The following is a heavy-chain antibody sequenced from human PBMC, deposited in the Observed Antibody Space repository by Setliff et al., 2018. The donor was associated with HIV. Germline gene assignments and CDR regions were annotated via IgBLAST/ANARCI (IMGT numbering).Heavy chain of an antibody. CDR2: IYSSGST. D-gene: IGHD1-1*01. CDR1: GGSISGHY. V-gene: IGHV4-4*09. J-gene: IGHJ4*02. CDR3: ARDSTTSLDY. Sequence: SETLSLTCTVSGGSISGHYWSWIRQPPGRGLEWIGYIYSSGSTNFNPPLQSRVTISVDTSKNRFSLKLSSVTAADTAVYYCARDSTTSLDYWGQGTLVTVSS.